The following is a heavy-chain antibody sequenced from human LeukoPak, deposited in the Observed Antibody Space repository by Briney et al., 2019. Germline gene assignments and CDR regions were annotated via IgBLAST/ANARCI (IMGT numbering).Heavy chain of an antibody. D-gene: IGHD4-17*01. CDR1: GYTFTGYY. Sequence: ASVKVSCKAFGYTFTGYYMHWVRQAPGQGLEWMGWIIPKSGATNYAQKFEGRVTMTRDTSISTAYMELSSLTSDDTAVYYCARDGSPGHGDYYSDYWGQGTLVTVSS. V-gene: IGHV1-2*02. J-gene: IGHJ4*02. CDR3: ARDGSPGHGDYYSDY. CDR2: IIPKSGAT.